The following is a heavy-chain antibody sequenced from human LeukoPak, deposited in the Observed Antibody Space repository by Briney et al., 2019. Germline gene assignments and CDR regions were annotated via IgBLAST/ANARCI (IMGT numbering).Heavy chain of an antibody. CDR2: INPSGGST. J-gene: IGHJ4*02. CDR3: ARATGYCKDY. Sequence: ASVKVSCKVSGYTLTELSMHWVRQAPGQGLEWMGIINPSGGSTSYAQKFQGRVTMTRDTSTSTVYMELSSLRSEDTAVYYCARATGYCKDYWGQGTLVTVSS. V-gene: IGHV1-46*01. D-gene: IGHD2-15*01. CDR1: GYTLTELS.